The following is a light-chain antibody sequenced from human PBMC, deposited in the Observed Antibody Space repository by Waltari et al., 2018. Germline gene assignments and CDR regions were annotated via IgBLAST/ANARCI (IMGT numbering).Light chain of an antibody. Sequence: DIQMTQSPSTLSASVGDRVTITCRASQTIRSWLAWYQHKPGTAPKLMLYKASNLESGLPSSFSGSGSGTEFTLTVSSLQPDDFATYYCQQYDSYPWTFGQGTKGEI. CDR3: QQYDSYPWT. J-gene: IGKJ1*01. V-gene: IGKV1-5*03. CDR1: QTIRSW. CDR2: KAS.